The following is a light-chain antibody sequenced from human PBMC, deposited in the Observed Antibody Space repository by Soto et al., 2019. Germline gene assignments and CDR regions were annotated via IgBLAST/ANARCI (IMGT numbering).Light chain of an antibody. J-gene: IGLJ3*02. V-gene: IGLV4-60*03. CDR3: ETWDGYSWV. CDR1: SGRSSYI. CDR2: LEGSGSY. Sequence: VVTQSSSASASLGSSVKLTCTLSSGRSSYIIAWHQQQPGKAPRFLMNLEGSGSYNKGSGIPDRFSGSSSGADRYLTISNLQSEDEADYYCETWDGYSWVFGGGTKLTVL.